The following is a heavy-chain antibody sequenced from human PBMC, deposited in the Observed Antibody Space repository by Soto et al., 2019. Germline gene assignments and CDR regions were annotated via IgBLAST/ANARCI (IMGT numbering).Heavy chain of an antibody. CDR1: GFTFRSYA. D-gene: IGHD3-22*01. Sequence: EVQLLESGGGLVQPGGSLRLSCAASGFTFRSYAMSWVRQAQGKGLEWVSVVSGSGSFTSYADSVKGLFTISRDNSQNTLHLQLNSLRAEDTSVYYCAKGSQYYYDSSGYFDYWGLGTLVTVSS. CDR3: AKGSQYYYDSSGYFDY. V-gene: IGHV3-23*01. CDR2: VSGSGSFT. J-gene: IGHJ4*02.